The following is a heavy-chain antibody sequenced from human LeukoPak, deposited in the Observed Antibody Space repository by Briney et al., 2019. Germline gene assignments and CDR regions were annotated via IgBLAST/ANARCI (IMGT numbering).Heavy chain of an antibody. CDR1: GFTFSSYA. V-gene: IGHV3-30*04. Sequence: PGGSLRLSCAAFGFTFSSYAMHWVRQAPGKGLEWVAVISYDGSNKYYADSVKGRFTISRDNSKNTLYLQMNSLRAEDTAVYYCARDGYYYDSSGRTLSSFDYWGQGTLVTVSS. CDR2: ISYDGSNK. J-gene: IGHJ4*02. D-gene: IGHD3-22*01. CDR3: ARDGYYYDSSGRTLSSFDY.